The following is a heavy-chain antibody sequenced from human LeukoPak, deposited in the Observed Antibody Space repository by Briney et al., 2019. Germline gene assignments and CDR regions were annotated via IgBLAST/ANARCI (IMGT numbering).Heavy chain of an antibody. CDR1: GFTFSSYS. Sequence: GGSLRLSCAASGFTFSSYSMNWVRQAPGKGLEWVSSISSSSSYIYYADSVKGRFTISRDNSKNTLYLQMNSLRAEDTAVYYCAKDLKGSWYVGGQGTLVTVSS. CDR2: ISSSSSYI. D-gene: IGHD6-13*01. J-gene: IGHJ4*02. CDR3: AKDLKGSWYV. V-gene: IGHV3-21*04.